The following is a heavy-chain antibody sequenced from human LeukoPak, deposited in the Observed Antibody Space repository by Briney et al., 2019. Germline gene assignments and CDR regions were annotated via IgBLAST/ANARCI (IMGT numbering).Heavy chain of an antibody. V-gene: IGHV1-69*05. D-gene: IGHD1-26*01. CDR3: ARGSGSYEGYYFDY. CDR2: IIPIFGTA. J-gene: IGHJ4*02. Sequence: SVTVSFKASGGTFISYAISWVRQAPGQGLEWMGGIIPIFGTANYAQKFQGRVTITTDESTSTAYMELSSLRSEDTAVYYCARGSGSYEGYYFDYWGQGTLVTVSS. CDR1: GGTFISYA.